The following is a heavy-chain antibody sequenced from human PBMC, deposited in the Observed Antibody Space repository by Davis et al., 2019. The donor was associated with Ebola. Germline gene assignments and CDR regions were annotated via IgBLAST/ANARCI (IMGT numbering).Heavy chain of an antibody. CDR1: GFTFSSYA. CDR3: AKDGHIVVVMPFDY. Sequence: GESLKISCAASGFTFSSYAMSWVRQAPGKGLEWVSAISGSGGSTYYADSVKGRFTISRDNSKNTLYLQMNSLRAEDTAVYYCAKDGHIVVVMPFDYWGQGTLVTVSS. D-gene: IGHD2-21*01. J-gene: IGHJ4*02. V-gene: IGHV3-23*01. CDR2: ISGSGGST.